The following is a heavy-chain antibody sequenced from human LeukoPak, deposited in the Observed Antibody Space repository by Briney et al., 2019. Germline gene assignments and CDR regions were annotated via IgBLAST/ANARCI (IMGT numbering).Heavy chain of an antibody. J-gene: IGHJ5*02. V-gene: IGHV1-8*03. CDR3: ARLLSPSWFDP. CDR1: GYTFTSYD. D-gene: IGHD3-3*01. CDR2: MNPNSGNT. Sequence: ASVKVSCKASGYTFTSYDINWVRQATGQGLEWMGWMNPNSGNTGYAQKFQGRVTITRNTSISTAYMELSSLRSEDTAVYYCARLLSPSWFDPWGQGTLVTVSS.